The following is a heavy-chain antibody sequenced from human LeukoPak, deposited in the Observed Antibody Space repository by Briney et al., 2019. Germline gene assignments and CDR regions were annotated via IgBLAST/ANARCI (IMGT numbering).Heavy chain of an antibody. D-gene: IGHD2-15*01. J-gene: IGHJ6*03. Sequence: GASVKVSCKASGYTFTSYGISWVRQAPGQGLEWMGWISAYNGNTNYAQKLQGRVTMTTDTSTSTAYMELRSLRSDDTAVYYCARPVGYCSGGSCYYYYMDVWGKGTTVTVFS. CDR2: ISAYNGNT. CDR3: ARPVGYCSGGSCYYYYMDV. CDR1: GYTFTSYG. V-gene: IGHV1-18*01.